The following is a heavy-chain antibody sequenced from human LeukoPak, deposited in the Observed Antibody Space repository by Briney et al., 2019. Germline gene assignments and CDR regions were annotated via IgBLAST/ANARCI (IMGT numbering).Heavy chain of an antibody. CDR1: GFTFSDYS. CDR2: IGIDSGNT. CDR3: ARDYKYAFDN. D-gene: IGHD5-24*01. J-gene: IGHJ4*02. Sequence: GSLILSFAASGFTFSDYSMNWVRPAPGKGLEWISYIGIDSGNTNYADSVKGRFTISGDKAKNSLYLQMNSLRVEDTAVYYCARDYKYAFDNWGQGTLVTVSS. V-gene: IGHV3-48*01.